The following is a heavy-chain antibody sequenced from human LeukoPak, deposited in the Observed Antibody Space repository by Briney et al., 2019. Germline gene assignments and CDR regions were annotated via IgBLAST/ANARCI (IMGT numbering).Heavy chain of an antibody. D-gene: IGHD3-10*01. Sequence: GFLRLSCAASGFTFDDYGMSWVRQAPGKGLEWVSGINWNGGSTGYADSVKGRFTISRDNAKNSLYLQMNSLRAEDTALYHCARSNLYGSGSYDYWGQGTLVTVSS. V-gene: IGHV3-20*01. CDR1: GFTFDDYG. CDR3: ARSNLYGSGSYDY. CDR2: INWNGGST. J-gene: IGHJ4*02.